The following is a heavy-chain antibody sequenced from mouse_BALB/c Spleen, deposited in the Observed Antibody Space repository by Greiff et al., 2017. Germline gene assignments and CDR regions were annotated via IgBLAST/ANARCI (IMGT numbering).Heavy chain of an antibody. CDR3: GRGLGDYDGEYAMDD. CDR2: IWAGGST. D-gene: IGHD2-4*01. CDR1: GFSLTSYG. V-gene: IGHV2-9*02. J-gene: IGHJ4*01. Sequence: QVQLQQSGPGLVAPSQSLSITCTVSGFSLTSYGVHWVRQPPGKGLEWLGVIWAGGSTNYNSALMSRLSISKDNSKSQVFLKMNSLQTDDTAMYYCGRGLGDYDGEYAMDDWGQGTSVTVSS.